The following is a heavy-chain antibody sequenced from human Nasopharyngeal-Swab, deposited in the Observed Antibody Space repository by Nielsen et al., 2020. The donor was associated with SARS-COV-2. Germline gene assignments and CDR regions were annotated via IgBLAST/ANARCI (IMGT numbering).Heavy chain of an antibody. J-gene: IGHJ4*02. CDR3: ARRGRYCSSTSCYAEHFDY. Sequence: ERQTPGKGLGWMGIIYSGDSDTRYSPSFQGQVTISADKSTSTTYLQWSSLKASDTAMYYCARRGRYCSSTSCYAEHFDYWGQGTLVTVSS. D-gene: IGHD2-2*01. CDR2: IYSGDSDT. V-gene: IGHV5-51*01.